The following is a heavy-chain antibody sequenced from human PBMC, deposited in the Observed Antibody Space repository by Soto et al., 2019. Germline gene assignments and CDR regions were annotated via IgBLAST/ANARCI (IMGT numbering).Heavy chain of an antibody. D-gene: IGHD2-2*01. CDR3: ARGSIVVVPAASPYNWFDP. CDR2: INHSGST. CDR1: GGTFSGYY. Sequence: SEILSLTCAVYGGTFSGYYWSWIRQPPGKGLEWIGEINHSGSTNYNPSLKSRVTISVDTSKNQFSLKLSSVTAADTAVYYCARGSIVVVPAASPYNWFDPWGQGTLLTVSS. V-gene: IGHV4-34*01. J-gene: IGHJ5*02.